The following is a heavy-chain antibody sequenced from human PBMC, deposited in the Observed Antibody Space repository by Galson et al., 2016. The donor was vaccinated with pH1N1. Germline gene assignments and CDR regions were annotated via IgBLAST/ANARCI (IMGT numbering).Heavy chain of an antibody. V-gene: IGHV3-30*04. D-gene: IGHD3/OR15-3a*01. Sequence: SLRLSCAASGFTFTSYAFHWVRQAPGKGLEWVAVISNDGTKKYYTDSVKGRFSVSGDNSKNTLFLQMNSLRGDDTAVYYCARAVFHDVDLLDYYFDYWGQGTLVTVSS. CDR2: ISNDGTKK. J-gene: IGHJ4*02. CDR3: ARAVFHDVDLLDYYFDY. CDR1: GFTFTSYA.